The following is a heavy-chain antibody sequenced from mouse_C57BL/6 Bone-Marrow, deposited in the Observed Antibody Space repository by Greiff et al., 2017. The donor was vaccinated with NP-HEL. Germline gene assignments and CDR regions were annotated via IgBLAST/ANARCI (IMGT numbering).Heavy chain of an antibody. CDR2: IDPSDSET. Sequence: QVQLKQSGAELVRPGSSVKLSCKASGYTFTSYWMHWVKQRPIQGLEWIGNIDPSDSETHYNQKFKDKATLTVDKSSSTAYMQLSSLTSEDSAVYYCARGGYGNYDAMDYWGQGTSVTVSS. V-gene: IGHV1-52*01. CDR3: ARGGYGNYDAMDY. D-gene: IGHD2-1*01. CDR1: GYTFTSYW. J-gene: IGHJ4*01.